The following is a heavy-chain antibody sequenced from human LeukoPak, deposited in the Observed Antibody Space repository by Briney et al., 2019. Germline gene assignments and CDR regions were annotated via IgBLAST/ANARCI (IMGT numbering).Heavy chain of an antibody. CDR1: GFTFSNYG. D-gene: IGHD2-15*01. V-gene: IGHV3-23*01. Sequence: GGSLRLSCAASGFTFSNYGMTWVRQAPGKGLEWVSTIVGRNGDTYYTDSVKGRFTISRDISKNTVYLQMNSLRAEDTAVYYCARDGGGGLDYWGQGTLVTVSS. J-gene: IGHJ4*02. CDR3: ARDGGGGLDY. CDR2: IVGRNGDT.